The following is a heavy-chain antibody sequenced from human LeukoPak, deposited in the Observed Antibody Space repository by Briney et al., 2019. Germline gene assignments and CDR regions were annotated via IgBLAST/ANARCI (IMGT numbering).Heavy chain of an antibody. D-gene: IGHD3-10*01. CDR1: GFTFSSYW. CDR2: IKQDGSEK. V-gene: IGHV3-7*01. CDR3: ASFGRSRRGNAFDI. Sequence: GGSLRLSCAAPGFTFSSYWMSWVRQAPGKGLEWVANIKQDGSEKYYVDSVKGRFTISRDNAKNSLYLQMNSLRAEDTAVYYCASFGRSRRGNAFDIWGQGTMVTVSS. J-gene: IGHJ3*02.